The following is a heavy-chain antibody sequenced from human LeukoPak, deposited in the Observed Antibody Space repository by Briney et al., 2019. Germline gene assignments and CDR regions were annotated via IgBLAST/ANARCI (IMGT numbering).Heavy chain of an antibody. Sequence: PGGSLRLSCAASGFTFSSYWMSWVRQAPGKGLEWVANIKQDGSEKYYVDSVKGRFTISRDNAKNSLYLQMNSLRAEDTAVYYCAGQNSGTKGSFDYWGQGTLVTASS. V-gene: IGHV3-7*03. CDR3: AGQNSGTKGSFDY. J-gene: IGHJ4*02. CDR2: IKQDGSEK. D-gene: IGHD5-12*01. CDR1: GFTFSSYW.